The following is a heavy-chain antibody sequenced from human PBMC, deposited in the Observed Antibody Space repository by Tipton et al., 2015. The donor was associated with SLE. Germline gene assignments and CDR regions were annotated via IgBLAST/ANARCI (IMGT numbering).Heavy chain of an antibody. Sequence: TLSLTCAVYGGSFSGYYWSWIRQPPGKGLEWIGEINHSGSTNYNPSLKRRVTISVDTSKNQFSLKLNSVTAADTAVYYCAEPYSSSPWGQGTLVTVSS. CDR3: AEPYSSSP. V-gene: IGHV4-34*01. D-gene: IGHD6-13*01. J-gene: IGHJ5*02. CDR2: INHSGST. CDR1: GGSFSGYY.